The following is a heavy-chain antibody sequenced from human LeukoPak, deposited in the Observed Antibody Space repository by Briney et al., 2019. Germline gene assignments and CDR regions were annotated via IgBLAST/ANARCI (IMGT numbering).Heavy chain of an antibody. J-gene: IGHJ1*01. D-gene: IGHD3-22*01. Sequence: SETLSLTCTVSGGSISSSSYYWGWIRQPPGKGPEWIGSIYYSGRTYYSPSLKSRVTMSVDPSNNQFSLNLRSVTAADTAVYYCARRRYYDGSGYLEWGQGTLLSVSS. CDR3: ARRRYYDGSGYLE. CDR1: GGSISSSSYY. V-gene: IGHV4-39*01. CDR2: IYYSGRT.